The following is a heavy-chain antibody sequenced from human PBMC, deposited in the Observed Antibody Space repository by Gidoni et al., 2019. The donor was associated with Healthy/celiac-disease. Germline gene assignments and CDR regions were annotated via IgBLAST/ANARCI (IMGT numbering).Heavy chain of an antibody. D-gene: IGHD4-17*01. CDR1: GFTFSNAW. CDR3: TTDYYGGNSGLFDY. J-gene: IGHJ4*02. Sequence: EVQLVESGGGLVKPGGSLRLSCAASGFTFSNAWMSWVRQAPGKGLEWVGRIKSKTDGGTTDYAAPVKGRFTISRDDSKNTLYLQMNSLKTEDTAVYYCTTDYYGGNSGLFDYWGQGTLVTVSS. CDR2: IKSKTDGGTT. V-gene: IGHV3-15*01.